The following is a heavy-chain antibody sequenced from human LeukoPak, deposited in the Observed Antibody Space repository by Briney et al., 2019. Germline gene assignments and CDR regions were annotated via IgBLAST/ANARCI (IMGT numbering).Heavy chain of an antibody. J-gene: IGHJ4*02. CDR2: INTDGSST. CDR3: ARDSTGKPFDY. Sequence: PGGSLRLSCAVSGFTFSSYWMHWVRQVPGKGLVWVSHINTDGSSTNYADSVKGRFTISRDNAKNTLYLQMNSLRAEDTAVYYCARDSTGKPFDYWGQGTLVTVSS. V-gene: IGHV3-74*01. CDR1: GFTFSSYW. D-gene: IGHD3-10*01.